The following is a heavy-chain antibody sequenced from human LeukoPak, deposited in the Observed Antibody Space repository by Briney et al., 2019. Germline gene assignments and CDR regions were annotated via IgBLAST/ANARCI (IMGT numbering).Heavy chain of an antibody. CDR3: AGSWNAERSFDP. J-gene: IGHJ5*02. D-gene: IGHD1-1*01. CDR1: GASINSSPYY. V-gene: IGHV4-61*09. Sequence: SQTLSLTCTVSGASINSSPYYWTWIRQPAGKGLEWIGHIFTTGPGSYNPSLRSRVTISRDTSKNEFSLSLNSVTAADTAVYYCAGSWNAERSFDPWGQGTLVTVSS. CDR2: IFTTGPG.